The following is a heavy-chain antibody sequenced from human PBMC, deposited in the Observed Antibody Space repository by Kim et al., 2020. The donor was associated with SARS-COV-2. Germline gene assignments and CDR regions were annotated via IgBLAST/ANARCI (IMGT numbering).Heavy chain of an antibody. CDR2: T. J-gene: IGHJ4*02. V-gene: IGHV4-4*06. CDR3: ARLKFGDSYFDY. Sequence: TNYHPSLSSRVSMSIDTSKNQFSLNLRSVTAADTAIFYCARLKFGDSYFDYWGLGTLVTISS. D-gene: IGHD3-10*01.